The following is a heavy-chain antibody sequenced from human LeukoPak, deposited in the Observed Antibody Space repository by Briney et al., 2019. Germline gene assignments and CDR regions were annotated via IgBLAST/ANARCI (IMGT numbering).Heavy chain of an antibody. J-gene: IGHJ4*02. V-gene: IGHV3-23*01. CDR3: AAGHQNSLEGY. Sequence: PGGSLRLSGAASGFSITDWPLSWVRQAPGEGLEWVSAIGVRTHYADSVKGRFTISRDGSKNTLYLQMNSLTVEDTAIYFCAAGHQNSLEGYWGQGTLVSVAS. CDR2: IGVRT. CDR1: GFSITDWP. D-gene: IGHD1-1*01.